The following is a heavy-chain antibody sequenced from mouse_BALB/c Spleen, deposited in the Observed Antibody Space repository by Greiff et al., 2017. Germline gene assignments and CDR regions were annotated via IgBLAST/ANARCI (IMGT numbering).Heavy chain of an antibody. J-gene: IGHJ3*01. CDR3: VGLRRGAWFAY. D-gene: IGHD2-2*01. CDR1: GFSLTSYD. Sequence: VKLQESGPGLVAPSQSLSITCTVSGFSLTSYDISWIRQPPGKGLEWLGVIWTGGGTNYNSAFMSRLSISKDNSKSQVFLKMNSLQTDDTAIYYCVGLRRGAWFAYWGQGTLVTVSA. V-gene: IGHV2-9-2*01. CDR2: IWTGGGT.